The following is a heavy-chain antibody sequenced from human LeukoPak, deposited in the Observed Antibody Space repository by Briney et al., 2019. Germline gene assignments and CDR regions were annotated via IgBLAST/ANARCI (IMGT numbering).Heavy chain of an antibody. Sequence: ASVKVSCKASGYTFTGYYMHWVRQAPGQGLEWMGGMNPNRGTTGYAQKFQGRVPMTRNTSISTAYMELSSLRSEDTAVYYCARLQQNRRITIFGVVIISKGYFDYWGQGTLVTVSS. D-gene: IGHD3-3*01. CDR1: GYTFTGYY. J-gene: IGHJ4*02. CDR2: MNPNRGTT. CDR3: ARLQQNRRITIFGVVIISKGYFDY. V-gene: IGHV1-8*02.